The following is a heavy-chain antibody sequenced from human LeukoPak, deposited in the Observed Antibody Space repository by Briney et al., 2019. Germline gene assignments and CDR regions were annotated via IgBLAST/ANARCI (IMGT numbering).Heavy chain of an antibody. J-gene: IGHJ4*02. Sequence: GAAVNVSCKTSGYTSDFMKYGVAWVRQAPGQGLEWMGWINPDSGHANYAQKFQGRVTMTTHTSTTTAYMELRSLRSEDTAVYYCARELWSGNYNVWGQGTLVTVSS. D-gene: IGHD3-3*01. CDR2: INPDSGHA. V-gene: IGHV1-18*01. CDR1: GYTSDFMKYG. CDR3: ARELWSGNYNV.